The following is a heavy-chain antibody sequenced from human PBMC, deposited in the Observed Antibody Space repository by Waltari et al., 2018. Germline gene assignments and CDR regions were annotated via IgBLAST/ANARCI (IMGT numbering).Heavy chain of an antibody. J-gene: IGHJ6*03. Sequence: QLQLQESGPGLVKPSETLSLTCIVSGGAISSSSYYWAWIRQPPGNGLEWIGTIYYSGSTYYNPSLESRVTISVDTSKNQFSLKLSSVTAADTAVYYCAETISYYYYYIDVWGKGTTVTVSS. CDR1: GGAISSSSYY. CDR2: IYYSGST. D-gene: IGHD2-21*01. V-gene: IGHV4-39*01. CDR3: AETISYYYYYIDV.